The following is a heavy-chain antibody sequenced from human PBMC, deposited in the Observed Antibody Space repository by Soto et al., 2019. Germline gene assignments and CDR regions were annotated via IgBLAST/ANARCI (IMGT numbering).Heavy chain of an antibody. J-gene: IGHJ4*02. Sequence: SETLSLTCAVYGGSFSGYYWSWIRQPPGKGLEWIGEINHSGSTNYNPSLKSRVTISVDTSKNQFSLKLSSVTAADTAVYYCARATVTTSGDFDYWGQGTLVTVSS. V-gene: IGHV4-34*01. CDR3: ARATVTTSGDFDY. CDR2: INHSGST. D-gene: IGHD4-17*01. CDR1: GGSFSGYY.